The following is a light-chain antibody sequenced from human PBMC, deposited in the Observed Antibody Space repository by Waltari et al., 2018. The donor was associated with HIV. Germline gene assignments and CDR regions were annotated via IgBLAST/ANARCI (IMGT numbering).Light chain of an antibody. CDR1: STNLGAGPD. Sequence: QPVLPQPPSVSGAPGPRVTISCTGRSTNLGAGPDVHWYQQLPGTAPKLLLYANTNRASGVPDRFSGSKFGPSASLAITGLQAEDEANYYCQSYDSGLSGSVFGGGTKLTVL. V-gene: IGLV1-40*01. J-gene: IGLJ2*01. CDR2: ANT. CDR3: QSYDSGLSGSV.